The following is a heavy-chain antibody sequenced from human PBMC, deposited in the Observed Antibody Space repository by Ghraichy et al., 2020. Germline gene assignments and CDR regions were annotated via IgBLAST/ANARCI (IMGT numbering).Heavy chain of an antibody. CDR2: IIPIFGTA. CDR1: GGTFSSYA. D-gene: IGHD3-3*01. Sequence: SVKVSCKASGGTFSSYAISWVRQAPGQGLEWMGGIIPIFGTANYAQKFQGRVTITADESTSTAYMELSSLRSEDTAVYYCARAPNYDFSDHYGMDVWGQGTTVTVSS. V-gene: IGHV1-69*13. J-gene: IGHJ6*02. CDR3: ARAPNYDFSDHYGMDV.